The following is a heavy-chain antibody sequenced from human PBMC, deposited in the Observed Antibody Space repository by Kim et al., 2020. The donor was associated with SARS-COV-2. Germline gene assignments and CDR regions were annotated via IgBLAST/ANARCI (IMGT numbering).Heavy chain of an antibody. CDR2: INPNSGGT. J-gene: IGHJ5*02. CDR1: GYTFTGYY. CDR3: ARMGGLLWFGELLFPGNWFDP. Sequence: ASVKVSCKASGYTFTGYYMHWVRQAPGQGLEWMGWINPNSGGTNYARKFQGRVTMTRDTSISTTYMELSRLRSDDTAVYYCARMGGLLWFGELLFPGNWFDPWGQGTLVTVSS. V-gene: IGHV1-2*02. D-gene: IGHD3-10*01.